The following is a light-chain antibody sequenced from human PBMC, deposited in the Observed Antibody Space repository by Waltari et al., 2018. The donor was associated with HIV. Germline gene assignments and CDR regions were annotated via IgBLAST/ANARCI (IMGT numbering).Light chain of an antibody. CDR2: EVS. CDR1: SSDVGGYNY. Sequence: QSALTQPPSASGSPGQSVTISCTGTSSDVGGYNYVSWYQQHPDKAPKLMIYEVSKRPSGVPYRFSGSKSGNTASLTVSGLQAEDEGDYYCSSYAGSNNFVVFGGGTKLTVL. CDR3: SSYAGSNNFVV. V-gene: IGLV2-8*01. J-gene: IGLJ2*01.